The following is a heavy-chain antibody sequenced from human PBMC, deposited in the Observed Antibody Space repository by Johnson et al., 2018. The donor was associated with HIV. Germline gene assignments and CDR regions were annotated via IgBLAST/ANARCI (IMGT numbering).Heavy chain of an antibody. V-gene: IGHV3-11*04. CDR2: ISSSGSTI. Sequence: QVQLVESRGVLVQPGGSLRLSCAASGFTFSDYYMSWIRQAPGKGLEWVSYISSSGSTIYYSDSVKGRFTISRDNAKNSLYLQMNSLRAEDAALYYCAKPPSMGADAFDIWGQGTRVTVSS. J-gene: IGHJ3*02. CDR1: GFTFSDYY. CDR3: AKPPSMGADAFDI. D-gene: IGHD3-16*01.